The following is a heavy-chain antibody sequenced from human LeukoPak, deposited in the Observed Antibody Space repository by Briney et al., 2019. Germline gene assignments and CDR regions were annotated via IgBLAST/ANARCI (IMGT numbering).Heavy chain of an antibody. D-gene: IGHD3-10*01. CDR1: GFTFNNYA. J-gene: IGHJ4*02. CDR2: ITGSGDDT. CDR3: AKGSRSSRPYYFDF. Sequence: HAGGSLRLSCAASGFTFNNYAMSWVRQAPGKGLEWVSAITGSGDDTYHADSVKGRFTTSRDNSKNTLYLQMNSLRVEDTAVYYCAKGSRSSRPYYFDFWGQEIRVTVSS. V-gene: IGHV3-23*01.